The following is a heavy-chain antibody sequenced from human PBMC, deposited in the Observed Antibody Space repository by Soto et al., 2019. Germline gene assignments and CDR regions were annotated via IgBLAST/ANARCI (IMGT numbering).Heavy chain of an antibody. CDR1: GGSFSGYY. CDR2: INHSGST. D-gene: IGHD6-19*01. Sequence: QVQLQQWGAGLLKPSETLSLTCAVYGGSFSGYYWSWIRQPPGKGLEWIGAINHSGSTNYNPSLKSRVTISVDTSKTQFSLKLSSVTAADTAVYYCARVLPSIAVAGRVDYWGQGTLVTVSS. J-gene: IGHJ4*02. CDR3: ARVLPSIAVAGRVDY. V-gene: IGHV4-34*01.